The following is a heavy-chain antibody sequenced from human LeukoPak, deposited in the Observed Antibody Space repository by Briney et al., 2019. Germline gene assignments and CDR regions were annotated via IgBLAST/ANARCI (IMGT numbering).Heavy chain of an antibody. CDR3: ARVLGYCTNGVCRGAWFDP. D-gene: IGHD2-8*01. V-gene: IGHV4-34*01. CDR1: GGSFSGYY. CDR2: INHSGST. J-gene: IGHJ5*02. Sequence: KPSETLSLTCAVHGGSFSGYYWSWIRQPPGKGLEWIGEINHSGSTNYNPSLKSRVTISVDTSKNQFSLKLSSVTAADTAVYYCARVLGYCTNGVCRGAWFDPWGQGTLVTVSS.